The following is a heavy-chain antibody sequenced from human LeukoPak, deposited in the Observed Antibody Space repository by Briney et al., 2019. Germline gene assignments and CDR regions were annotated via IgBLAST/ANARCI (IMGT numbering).Heavy chain of an antibody. Sequence: SETLSLTCTVSGGSISSYYWSWIRQPPGKGLEWIGYIYYSGSTNYNPSLKSRVTISVDTSKNQFSLKLSSVTAADTAVYYCTRENRPFCPFAYWGQGVLVTVSS. J-gene: IGHJ4*02. V-gene: IGHV4-59*12. CDR3: TRENRPFCPFAY. CDR1: GGSISSYY. D-gene: IGHD2/OR15-2a*01. CDR2: IYYSGST.